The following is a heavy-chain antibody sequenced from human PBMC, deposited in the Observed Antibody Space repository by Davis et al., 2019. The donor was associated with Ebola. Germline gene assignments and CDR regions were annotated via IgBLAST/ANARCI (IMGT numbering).Heavy chain of an antibody. Sequence: PGGSLRLSCAASGFTFSSYGMHWVRQAPGKGLEWVAVISYDGSNKYYADSVKGRFTISRDNSKNTLYLQMNSLRAEDTAVYYCATTHSGSYPFDYWGQGTLVTVSS. CDR1: GFTFSSYG. V-gene: IGHV3-30*03. D-gene: IGHD1-26*01. CDR2: ISYDGSNK. J-gene: IGHJ4*02. CDR3: ATTHSGSYPFDY.